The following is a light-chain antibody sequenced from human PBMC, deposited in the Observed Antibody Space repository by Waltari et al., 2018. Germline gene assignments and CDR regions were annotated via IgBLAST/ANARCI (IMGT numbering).Light chain of an antibody. V-gene: IGLV2-14*03. CDR1: SSDIGIYNY. CDR2: DVS. Sequence: QSALTQPASVSGSLGQSITMSCTGTSSDIGIYNYVSWYQQHPGKAPQLLIYDVSNRPSGVSNRFSGSKSGNTASLTISGLQSEDEADYYCTSFSSDSTPLVFGTGTRVTV. CDR3: TSFSSDSTPLV. J-gene: IGLJ1*01.